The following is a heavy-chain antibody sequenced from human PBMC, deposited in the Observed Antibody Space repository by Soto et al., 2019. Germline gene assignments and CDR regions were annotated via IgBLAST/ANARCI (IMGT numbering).Heavy chain of an antibody. CDR1: GGSVSSGSYY. V-gene: IGHV4-61*01. CDR2: IYYSGST. Sequence: PSETLSLTCTVSGGSVSSGSYYWSWIRQPPGKGREWIGYIYYSGSTNYNPSLKSRVTISVDTSKNQFSLKLSSVTAADTAVYYCARDGMDDSGGSMDFXGQGTTVTVSS. D-gene: IGHD3-22*01. J-gene: IGHJ6*02. CDR3: ARDGMDDSGGSMDF.